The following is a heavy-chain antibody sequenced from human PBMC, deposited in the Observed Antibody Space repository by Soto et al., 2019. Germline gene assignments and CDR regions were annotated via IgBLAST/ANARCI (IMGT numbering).Heavy chain of an antibody. D-gene: IGHD3-22*01. CDR1: GGSISSGFY. Sequence: QVQLQESGPGLVRPSQTLSLTCTVSGGSISSGFYWSWIRQHPGKGLEWIGYIYYTGRTYYNTSLKIRVTMSVDTYRNQFSLKLSSVTAADTALYYCAREVYDRSGYIDYWCQGTLVTVSA. CDR3: AREVYDRSGYIDY. V-gene: IGHV4-31*03. J-gene: IGHJ4*02. CDR2: IYYTGRT.